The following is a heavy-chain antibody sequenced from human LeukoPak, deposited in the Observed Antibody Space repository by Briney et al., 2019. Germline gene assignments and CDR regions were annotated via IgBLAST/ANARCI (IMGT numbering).Heavy chain of an antibody. CDR3: AREAEGIAAAGTFDY. CDR2: IYTSGST. J-gene: IGHJ4*02. CDR1: GGSISSGSYY. Sequence: SQTLSLTCTVSGGSISSGSYYWSWIRQPAGKGLEWIGRIYTSGSTNYNPSLKSRVTTSVDTSKNQFSLKLSSVTAADTAVYYCAREAEGIAAAGTFDYWGQGTLVTVSS. D-gene: IGHD6-13*01. V-gene: IGHV4-61*02.